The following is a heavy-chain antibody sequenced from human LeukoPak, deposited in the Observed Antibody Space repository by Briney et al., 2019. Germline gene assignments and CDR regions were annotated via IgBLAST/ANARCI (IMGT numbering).Heavy chain of an antibody. CDR3: ASWGMGLDY. CDR2: ISGGGGTT. J-gene: IGHJ4*02. V-gene: IGHV3-23*01. D-gene: IGHD3-16*01. CDR1: GFTFSSDA. Sequence: PGGSLRLSCAASGFTFSSDAMNWVRQAPGKGLEWVSVISGGGGTTYYSDSVKGRFTISRDNSKNTLFLQMNSLRAEDTAVYYCASWGMGLDYWGQGTLVTVSS.